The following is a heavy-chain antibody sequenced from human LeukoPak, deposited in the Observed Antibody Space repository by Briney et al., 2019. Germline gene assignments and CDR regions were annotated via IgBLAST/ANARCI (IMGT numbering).Heavy chain of an antibody. Sequence: GGSLRLSCVASGFTFSSYEVNWVRQAPGKGLERVSYISNSGSTMYYADSVKGRFTISRDNAENSLYLQMNSLRAEDTAVYYCARDWRHRDYGSGSLDYWGQGALVTVSS. CDR3: ARDWRHRDYGSGSLDY. CDR2: ISNSGSTM. CDR1: GFTFSSYE. V-gene: IGHV3-48*03. D-gene: IGHD3-10*01. J-gene: IGHJ4*02.